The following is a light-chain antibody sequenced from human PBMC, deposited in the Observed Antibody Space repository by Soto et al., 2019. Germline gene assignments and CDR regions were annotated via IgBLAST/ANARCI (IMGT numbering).Light chain of an antibody. Sequence: EIVLTQSPATLSSFPGDRVTLSCRASQSVSSYLAWYQQKPGQAPRLLIHGASSRATGIPDRFSGSGSGTDFTLTISRLEPEDFAVYYCQQYGRPFGQGTKVDIK. CDR3: QQYGRP. CDR1: QSVSSY. J-gene: IGKJ1*01. V-gene: IGKV3-20*01. CDR2: GAS.